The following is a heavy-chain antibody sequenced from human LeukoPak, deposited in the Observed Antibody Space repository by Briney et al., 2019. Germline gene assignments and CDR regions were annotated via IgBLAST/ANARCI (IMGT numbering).Heavy chain of an antibody. CDR3: ARSPLEYDFWSGRHYYFDY. D-gene: IGHD3-3*01. CDR2: IYTSGST. CDR1: GGSISSGNYF. J-gene: IGHJ4*02. Sequence: SQTLSLTCTVSGGSISSGNYFWSWIRQPAGKGLEWIGRIYTSGSTNYNPSLKSRVTISVDTAKNQFSLKLSSVTAADTAVYYCARSPLEYDFWSGRHYYFDYWGQGTLVTVSS. V-gene: IGHV4-61*02.